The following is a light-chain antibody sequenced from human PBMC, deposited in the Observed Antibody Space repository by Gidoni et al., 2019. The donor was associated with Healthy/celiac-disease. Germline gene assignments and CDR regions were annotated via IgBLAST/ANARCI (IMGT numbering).Light chain of an antibody. Sequence: AIHMTQSPSSRSASVGDRVTITCRASQGIRNDLGWYQQKPGKAPKLLIYAASSLQSGVPSRFSGSGSGTDFTLTISSLQPEDFATYYCLQDYNYPRTFGQGTKVEIK. CDR3: LQDYNYPRT. V-gene: IGKV1-6*01. J-gene: IGKJ1*01. CDR2: AAS. CDR1: QGIRND.